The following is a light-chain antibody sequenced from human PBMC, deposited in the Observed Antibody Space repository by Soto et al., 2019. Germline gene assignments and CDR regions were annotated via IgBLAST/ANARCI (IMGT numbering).Light chain of an antibody. V-gene: IGKV3-20*01. CDR2: GSS. J-gene: IGKJ1*01. CDR1: QSVSSNY. CDR3: QQYDTSPRT. Sequence: EMVLTQSPGTLSLSPGERATLSCRASQSVSSNYVAWYQQKRGQAPSLLIYGSSSRATGIPTSFSGSGSGTDFTLTISRLEPEDFAVYYCQQYDTSPRTFGQGTKGEI.